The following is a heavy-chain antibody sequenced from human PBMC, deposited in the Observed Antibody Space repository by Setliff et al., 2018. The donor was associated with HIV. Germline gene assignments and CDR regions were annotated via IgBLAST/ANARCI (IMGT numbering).Heavy chain of an antibody. V-gene: IGHV4-38-2*02. Sequence: PSETLSLTCTVSGSFINSDYWGWIRQPPGKGLEWIGSIYHSATTYYNPSLWGRVTISIDTSKNQFSLTLNSVTAADTAVYYCARGSRQLTIFGVVFKTNYYFMDVWGKGTAVTVSS. J-gene: IGHJ6*03. CDR2: IYHSATT. CDR1: GSFINSDY. D-gene: IGHD3-3*01. CDR3: ARGSRQLTIFGVVFKTNYYFMDV.